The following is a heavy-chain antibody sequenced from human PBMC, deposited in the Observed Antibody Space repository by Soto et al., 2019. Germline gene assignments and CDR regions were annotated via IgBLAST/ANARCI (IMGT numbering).Heavy chain of an antibody. V-gene: IGHV3-30-3*01. Sequence: PGGSLRLSCAASGFTFSSYAMHWVRQAPGKGLEWVAVISYDGSNKYYADSVKGRFTISRDNAKNSPYLQMNSLRAEDTAVYYCASAVMGNFDYWGQGTLVTVSS. J-gene: IGHJ4*02. D-gene: IGHD7-27*01. CDR2: ISYDGSNK. CDR1: GFTFSSYA. CDR3: ASAVMGNFDY.